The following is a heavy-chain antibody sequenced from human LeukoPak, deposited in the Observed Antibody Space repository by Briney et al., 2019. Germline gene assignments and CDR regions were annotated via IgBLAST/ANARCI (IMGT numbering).Heavy chain of an antibody. Sequence: GGSLRLSCAASGFTFSSYAMHWVRQAPGKGLEWVAVISYGGSNKYYADSVKGRFTISRDNSKNTLYLQMNSLRAEDTAVYYCARDLVSGPLDYGMDVWGQGTTVTVSS. V-gene: IGHV3-30*04. D-gene: IGHD6-6*01. CDR3: ARDLVSGPLDYGMDV. CDR1: GFTFSSYA. CDR2: ISYGGSNK. J-gene: IGHJ6*02.